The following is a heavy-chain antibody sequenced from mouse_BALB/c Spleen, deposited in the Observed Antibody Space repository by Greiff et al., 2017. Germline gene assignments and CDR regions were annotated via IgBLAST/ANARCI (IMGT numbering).Heavy chain of an antibody. CDR1: GYSITSDYA. Sequence: EVKLVESGPGLVKPSQSLSFTCTVTGYSITSDYAWNWIRQFPGNKLGWMGYISYSGSTSYNPSLKSRSSITRDTSKNQFFLQLNSVTTEDTATYYCARKLYYDYDCGFDYWGQGTTLTVSS. CDR2: ISYSGST. J-gene: IGHJ2*01. V-gene: IGHV3-2*02. D-gene: IGHD2-4*01. CDR3: ARKLYYDYDCGFDY.